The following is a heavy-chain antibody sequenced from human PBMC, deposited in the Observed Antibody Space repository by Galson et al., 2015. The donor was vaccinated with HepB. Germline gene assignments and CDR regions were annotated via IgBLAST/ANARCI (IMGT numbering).Heavy chain of an antibody. D-gene: IGHD3-10*01. Sequence: SLRLSCAASGLTFSSYAMSWVRQAPGKGLEWVSAISGSGGSTYYADSVKGRFTISRDNSKNTLYLQMNSLRAEDTAVYYCAKLYPDGSGSVEYYFDYWGQGTLVSVSS. CDR1: GLTFSSYA. V-gene: IGHV3-23*01. CDR2: ISGSGGST. J-gene: IGHJ4*02. CDR3: AKLYPDGSGSVEYYFDY.